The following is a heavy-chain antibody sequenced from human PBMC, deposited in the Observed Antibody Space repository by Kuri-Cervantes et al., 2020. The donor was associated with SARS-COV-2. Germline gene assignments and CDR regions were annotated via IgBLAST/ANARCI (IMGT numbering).Heavy chain of an antibody. V-gene: IGHV4-38-2*02. CDR1: GYSISSGYY. Sequence: SETLSLTCTVSGYSISSGYYWGWIRQPPGKGLEWIGSIYHSGSTYYNPSLKSRVTISVDTSKNQFSLKLSSVTAADTAVYYCARRESPRAFDYWGQGTLVTVSS. CDR3: ARRESPRAFDY. CDR2: IYHSGST. J-gene: IGHJ4*02.